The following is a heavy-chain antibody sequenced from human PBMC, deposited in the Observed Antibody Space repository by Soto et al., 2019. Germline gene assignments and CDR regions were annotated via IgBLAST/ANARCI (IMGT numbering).Heavy chain of an antibody. V-gene: IGHV3-23*01. CDR2: ISGSGLST. J-gene: IGHJ3*02. CDR3: ARRVIGSSRAFDI. Sequence: GGSLRLSCAASGFTFSSYAMSWVRQAPGKGLEWVSGISGSGLSTNYADSVKGRFTISRDNSRNTLYLQMNSLRAEDTAVYYCARRVIGSSRAFDIWGQGTMVTVSS. D-gene: IGHD3-10*01. CDR1: GFTFSSYA.